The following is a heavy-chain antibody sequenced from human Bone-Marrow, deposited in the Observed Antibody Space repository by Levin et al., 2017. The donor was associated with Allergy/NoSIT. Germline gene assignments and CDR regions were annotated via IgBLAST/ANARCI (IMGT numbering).Heavy chain of an antibody. V-gene: IGHV3-72*01. CDR3: ARETYWSGPDFDF. CDR1: GFNSNDYY. J-gene: IGHJ4*02. Sequence: GESLKISCAASGFNSNDYYINWVRQAPGKGLEWVGRSRDKGNNYSSDYAASVKGRFTISRDDSNDSVYLQMNSLKSEDTAVYYCARETYWSGPDFDFWGQGTLVTVSS. CDR2: SRDKGNNYSS. D-gene: IGHD1-1*01.